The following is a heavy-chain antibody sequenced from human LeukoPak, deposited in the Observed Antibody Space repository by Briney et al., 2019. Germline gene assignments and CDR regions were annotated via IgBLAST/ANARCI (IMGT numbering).Heavy chain of an antibody. CDR1: GFTFSSYA. CDR3: ADNLSR. Sequence: GGSLRLSCAASGFTFSSYAMNWVRQAPGKGLEWISYIDRSSNTIYYADSVKGRFTISRDSAKNSLYLQMNSLRAEDTAVYFCADNLSRWGQGTLVTVSS. D-gene: IGHD1-1*01. CDR2: IDRSSNTI. J-gene: IGHJ4*02. V-gene: IGHV3-48*04.